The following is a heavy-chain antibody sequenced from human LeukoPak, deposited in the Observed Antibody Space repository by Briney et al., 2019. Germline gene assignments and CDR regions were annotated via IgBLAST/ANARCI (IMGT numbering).Heavy chain of an antibody. J-gene: IGHJ4*02. CDR2: INPNSGGT. Sequence: ASVKVSCKASGYTFTGYYMHLVRQAPGQGLEWMGRINPNSGGTNHAQKFQGRVTMTRDTSVSTAYMELSRLRSDDTAVYYCARAYGDYEYDYWGQGTLVTVSS. CDR3: ARAYGDYEYDY. V-gene: IGHV1-2*06. CDR1: GYTFTGYY. D-gene: IGHD4-17*01.